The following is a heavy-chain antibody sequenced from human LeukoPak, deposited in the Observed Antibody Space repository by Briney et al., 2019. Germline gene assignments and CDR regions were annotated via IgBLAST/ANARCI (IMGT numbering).Heavy chain of an antibody. CDR2: ISSSSSYI. V-gene: IGHV3-21*01. Sequence: GGSLRLSCAASGFTFNSYSMNWVRQAPGKGLEWVSSISSSSSYIYYADSVKGRFTISRDNAKNSLYLQMNSLRAEDTAVYYCATLDIVATRAPYYMAVWCKGTTVTVSS. CDR3: ATLDIVATRAPYYMAV. J-gene: IGHJ6*03. D-gene: IGHD5-12*01. CDR1: GFTFNSYS.